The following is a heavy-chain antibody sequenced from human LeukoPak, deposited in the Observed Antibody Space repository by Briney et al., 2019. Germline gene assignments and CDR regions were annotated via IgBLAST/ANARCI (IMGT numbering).Heavy chain of an antibody. CDR3: ARRVTAIGYYYYGMDV. V-gene: IGHV1-18*01. J-gene: IGHJ6*02. Sequence: GASVKVSCKASGYTFTSYGISWVRQAPGQGLEWMGWISAYNGNTNYAQKLQGRLTMTTDTSTSTAYMELRSLRSDDTAVYYCARRVTAIGYYYYGMDVWGQGTTVTVSS. D-gene: IGHD2-21*02. CDR2: ISAYNGNT. CDR1: GYTFTSYG.